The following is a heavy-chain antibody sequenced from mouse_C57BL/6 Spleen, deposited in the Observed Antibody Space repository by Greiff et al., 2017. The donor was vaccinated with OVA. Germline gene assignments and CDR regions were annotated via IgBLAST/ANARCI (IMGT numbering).Heavy chain of an antibody. CDR3: VIDAMDY. V-gene: IGHV10-3*01. J-gene: IGHJ4*01. CDR2: IRRKSGSYAT. Sequence: EVQLMESGGGLVQPKGSLKLSCAASGFTFNTYAMHWVRQAPGQGFEWIARIRRKSGSYATYYADTVKDRFTISRDDSQSMLYLQMNNLKTEDTAMYYCVIDAMDYWGQGTSVTVSS. CDR1: GFTFNTYA.